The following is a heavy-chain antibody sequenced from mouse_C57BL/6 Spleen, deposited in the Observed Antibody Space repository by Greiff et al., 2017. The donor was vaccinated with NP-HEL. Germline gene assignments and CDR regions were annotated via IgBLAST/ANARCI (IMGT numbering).Heavy chain of an antibody. CDR3: ARDDGYYGFAY. CDR1: GYTFTSYW. J-gene: IGHJ3*01. D-gene: IGHD2-3*01. CDR2: IDPSDSYT. V-gene: IGHV1-50*01. Sequence: QVQLQQPGAELVKPGASVKLSCKASGYTFTSYWMQWVKQRPGQGLEWIGEIDPSDSYTNYNQKFKSKATLTVDTSSSTAYMQLSSLTSEDSAVYYCARDDGYYGFAYWGQGTLVTVSA.